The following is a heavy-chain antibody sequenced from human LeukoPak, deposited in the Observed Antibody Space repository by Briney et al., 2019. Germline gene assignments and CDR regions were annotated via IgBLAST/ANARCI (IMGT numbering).Heavy chain of an antibody. D-gene: IGHD1-26*01. Sequence: PGGSLRLSCAASGFTFSNYAMSWVRQAPGKGLEWVANIKQDGSEKYYVDSVKGRFTISRDNAKNSLYLQMNSLRAEDTAVYYCASGRYSGSYYGLYFDYWGQGTLVTVSS. J-gene: IGHJ4*02. CDR1: GFTFSNYA. CDR2: IKQDGSEK. V-gene: IGHV3-7*01. CDR3: ASGRYSGSYYGLYFDY.